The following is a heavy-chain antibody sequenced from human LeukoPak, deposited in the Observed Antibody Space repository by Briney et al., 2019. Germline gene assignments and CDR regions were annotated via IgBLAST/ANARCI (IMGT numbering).Heavy chain of an antibody. CDR2: IYPGDSDT. CDR1: GHSFTSYW. D-gene: IGHD3-22*01. V-gene: IGHV5-51*01. Sequence: AGESLKISCKGSGHSFTSYWIGWVRQMPGKGLEWMGIIYPGDSDTRYSPSFQGQVTISADKSISTAYLQWSSLKASDTAMYYCARHYYYDSSGYYQGWFDPWGQGTLVTVSS. J-gene: IGHJ5*02. CDR3: ARHYYYDSSGYYQGWFDP.